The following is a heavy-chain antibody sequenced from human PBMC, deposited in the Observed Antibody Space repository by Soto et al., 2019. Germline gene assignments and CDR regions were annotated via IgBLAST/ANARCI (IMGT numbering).Heavy chain of an antibody. CDR3: ARDGYFDH. J-gene: IGHJ4*02. CDR2: ISANNGNS. CDR1: GYTFTSYG. V-gene: IGHV1-18*01. Sequence: QVQLVQSGAEVKKPGDSVRVSCKASGYTFTSYGIGWVRQAPGQGLEWMGWISANNGNSKYAQKLQGRVTMTTDASTSTAYMELRSLRSDDAAVYYCARDGYFDHWGQGTLVTVSS.